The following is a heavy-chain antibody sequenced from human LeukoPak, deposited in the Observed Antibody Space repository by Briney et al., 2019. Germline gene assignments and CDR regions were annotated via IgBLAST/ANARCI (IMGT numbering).Heavy chain of an antibody. CDR2: LGGSGDKT. D-gene: IGHD3-16*02. V-gene: IGHV3-23*01. Sequence: GGSLRLSCAASGFTFNRNAISWVRPAPGKGLEWVSTLGGSGDKTFYADSVRGRFTISRDNSKNTLYLHMNSLRAEDTAVYYCAKERAGYTNPYYFDYWGQGTLVTVSS. CDR1: GFTFNRNA. J-gene: IGHJ4*02. CDR3: AKERAGYTNPYYFDY.